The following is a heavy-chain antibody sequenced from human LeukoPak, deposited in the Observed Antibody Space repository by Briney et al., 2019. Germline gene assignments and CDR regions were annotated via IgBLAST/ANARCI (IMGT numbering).Heavy chain of an antibody. J-gene: IGHJ4*02. CDR2: IIPILGIA. V-gene: IGHV1-69*02. CDR3: ARALYYHDSSGYYFDY. Sequence: GSSVKVSCKASGGTFSSYTISWVRQAPGQGLEWMGRIIPILGIANYAQKFQGRVTITADKSTSTAYMELSSLRSEDTAVYYCARALYYHDSSGYYFDYWGQGTLVTVSS. D-gene: IGHD3-22*01. CDR1: GGTFSSYT.